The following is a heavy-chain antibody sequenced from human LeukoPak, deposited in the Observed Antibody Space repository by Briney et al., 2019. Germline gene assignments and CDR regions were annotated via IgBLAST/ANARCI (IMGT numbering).Heavy chain of an antibody. J-gene: IGHJ4*02. V-gene: IGHV1-69*13. CDR2: IIPIFRTA. Sequence: GASVKVSCKASGGTFSNYAISWVRQAPGQGLEWMGRIIPIFRTASYAQKFQGRATITADESTSTAYMELSSLRSKDTAVYYCARGYSGYDYGLWYYFDSWGQGTLVTVSS. CDR3: ARGYSGYDYGLWYYFDS. CDR1: GGTFSNYA. D-gene: IGHD5-12*01.